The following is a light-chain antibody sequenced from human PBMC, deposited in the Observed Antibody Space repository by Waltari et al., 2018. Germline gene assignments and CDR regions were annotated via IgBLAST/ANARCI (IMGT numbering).Light chain of an antibody. CDR2: EDS. V-gene: IGLV3-10*01. Sequence: SSELTQPPSVSVSPGQTARITCSGDAVPKKYAYWYQQKSGQAPVLVIYEDSKRPSGIPERFSGSSSGTMATLTLSGAQAMDEADYYCQAWDSSTYVFGTGTKVTVL. J-gene: IGLJ1*01. CDR1: AVPKKY. CDR3: QAWDSSTYV.